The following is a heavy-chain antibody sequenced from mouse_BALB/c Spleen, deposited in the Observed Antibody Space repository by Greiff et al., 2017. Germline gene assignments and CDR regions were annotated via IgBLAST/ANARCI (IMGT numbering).Heavy chain of an antibody. V-gene: IGHV1-82*01. J-gene: IGHJ4*01. D-gene: IGHD2-1*01. CDR2: IYPGDGDT. CDR3: ARSDGNYDAMDY. Sequence: VQLQQSGPELVKPGASVKISCKASGYAFSSSWMNWVKQRPGQGLEWIGRIYPGDGDTNYNGKFKGKATLTADKSSSTAYMQLSSLTSENSAVYFCARSDGNYDAMDYWGQGTSVTVSS. CDR1: GYAFSSSW.